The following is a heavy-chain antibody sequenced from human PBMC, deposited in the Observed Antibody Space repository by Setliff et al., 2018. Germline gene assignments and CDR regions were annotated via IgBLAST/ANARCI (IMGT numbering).Heavy chain of an antibody. CDR2: FIPVLGKA. V-gene: IGHV1-69*04. J-gene: IGHJ4*02. CDR3: ARELRSPFWHFDL. CDR1: GATLSGDV. Sequence: SVKVSCKASGATLSGDVFSWVRQAPGHGLEWMGRFIPVLGKANYAPRFQGRLTITVDTSTGTSYMGLRSLRSDDTAIYYCARELRSPFWHFDLWGQGSLVTVSS. D-gene: IGHD3-3*01.